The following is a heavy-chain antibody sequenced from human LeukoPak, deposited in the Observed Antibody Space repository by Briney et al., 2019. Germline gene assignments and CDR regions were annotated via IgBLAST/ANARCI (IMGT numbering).Heavy chain of an antibody. CDR3: ARARHYDILTGYYSAPDDY. J-gene: IGHJ4*02. CDR1: GYTFTSYD. Sequence: GASVKVSCKASGYTFTSYDINWVRQATGQGLEWMGWMNPNSGNTGYAQKFQGRVTMTRNTSISTAYMELSSLGSEDTAVYYCARARHYDILTGYYSAPDDYWGQGTLVTVSS. V-gene: IGHV1-8*01. CDR2: MNPNSGNT. D-gene: IGHD3-9*01.